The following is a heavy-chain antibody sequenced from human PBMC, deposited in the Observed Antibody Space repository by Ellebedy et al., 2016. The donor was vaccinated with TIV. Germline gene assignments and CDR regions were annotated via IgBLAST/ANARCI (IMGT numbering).Heavy chain of an antibody. CDR3: ASHFMVRGVNYYYGMDV. CDR1: GYTFTSYY. CDR2: INPSGGST. Sequence: ASVKVSXKASGYTFTSYYMHWVRQAPGQGLEWIGIINPSGGSTSYAQKFQGRVTMTRDTSTSTVYMELSSLRSEDTAVYYCASHFMVRGVNYYYGMDVWGQGTTVTVSS. D-gene: IGHD3-10*01. J-gene: IGHJ6*02. V-gene: IGHV1-46*01.